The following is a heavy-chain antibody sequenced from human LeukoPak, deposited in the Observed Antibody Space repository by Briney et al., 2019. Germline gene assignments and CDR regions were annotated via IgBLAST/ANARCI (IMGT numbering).Heavy chain of an antibody. CDR3: AREQKVIPYSSSWYSDY. J-gene: IGHJ4*02. V-gene: IGHV4-39*07. D-gene: IGHD6-13*01. CDR2: IYYSGST. CDR1: GGSISSSSYY. Sequence: SETLSLTCTVSGGSISSSSYYWGGIRQPPGKGLEGIGSIYYSGSTYYNPSLKSRVTISVDTSKNQFSPKLSSVTAADTAVYYCAREQKVIPYSSSWYSDYWGQGTLVTVSS.